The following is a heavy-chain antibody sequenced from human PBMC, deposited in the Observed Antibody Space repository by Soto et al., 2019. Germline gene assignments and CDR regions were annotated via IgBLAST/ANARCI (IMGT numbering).Heavy chain of an antibody. CDR3: AREVEMATIADYYFDY. Sequence: SETLSLTCTVSGGSISSGYYYWSWIRQPPGKGLEWIGYSYYSGSTNYNPSLKSRVTISVDTSKNQFSLKLSSVTAADTAVYYCAREVEMATIADYYFDYWGQGTLVTVSS. D-gene: IGHD5-12*01. J-gene: IGHJ4*02. V-gene: IGHV4-61*01. CDR2: SYYSGST. CDR1: GGSISSGYYY.